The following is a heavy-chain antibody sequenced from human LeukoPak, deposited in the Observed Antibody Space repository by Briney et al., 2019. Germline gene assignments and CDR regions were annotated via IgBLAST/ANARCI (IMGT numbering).Heavy chain of an antibody. CDR3: ATSTVSSGTYYFDY. Sequence: PSETLSLTCTVSGDSISSYYWSWIRQPPGKGLEWIGYIYYSGTTNYNPSLKSRITISVDTSKNQLSLKLSSVTAADTAMYYCATSTVSSGTYYFDYGSQGTLVTVSS. CDR2: IYYSGTT. J-gene: IGHJ4*02. CDR1: GDSISSYY. V-gene: IGHV4-59*01. D-gene: IGHD1-26*01.